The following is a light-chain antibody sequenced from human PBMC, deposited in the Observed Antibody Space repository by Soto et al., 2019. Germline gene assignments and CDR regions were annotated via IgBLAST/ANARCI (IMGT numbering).Light chain of an antibody. CDR1: SSDGGGYNY. J-gene: IGLJ2*01. Sequence: QSVLTQPASVSGSPGQSITISCTGTSSDGGGYNYVSWYQQHPGKAPKLMIYDVSNRPSGVSNRFSGSKSGNTASLTISGLQAEYEADYYCSSYTSRSTVVFGVGTKLTVL. CDR2: DVS. V-gene: IGLV2-14*01. CDR3: SSYTSRSTVV.